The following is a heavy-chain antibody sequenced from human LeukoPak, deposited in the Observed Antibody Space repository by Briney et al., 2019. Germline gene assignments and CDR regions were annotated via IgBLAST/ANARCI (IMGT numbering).Heavy chain of an antibody. D-gene: IGHD2/OR15-2a*01. V-gene: IGHV3-7*01. CDR3: TGASDKVLSGEYYYYMDV. CDR1: GLTTHYW. Sequence: GGSRRLSFTASGLTTHYWLNWVRKSPGKGLEWVANIDRDGRVQHYVDSVEGRFTISRASAKNSLALQMHSLRAEDTAVYYCTGASDKVLSGEYYYYMDVWGTGTTVTVSS. CDR2: IDRDGRVQ. J-gene: IGHJ6*03.